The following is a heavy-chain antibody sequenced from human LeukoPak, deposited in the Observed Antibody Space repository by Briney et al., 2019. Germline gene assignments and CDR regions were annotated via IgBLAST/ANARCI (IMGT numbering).Heavy chain of an antibody. CDR2: MYYNGGT. Sequence: SETLSLTCTVSGGSVSSNRFYWGWIRQLPGKGLDWIGSMYYNGGTYYNPSLKSRVTISADTYKNQVSLKLSSVTAADTAVYYCARDPDYYDDSGYTWGQGTLVTVSS. CDR1: GGSVSSNRFY. V-gene: IGHV4-39*07. D-gene: IGHD3-22*01. J-gene: IGHJ5*02. CDR3: ARDPDYYDDSGYT.